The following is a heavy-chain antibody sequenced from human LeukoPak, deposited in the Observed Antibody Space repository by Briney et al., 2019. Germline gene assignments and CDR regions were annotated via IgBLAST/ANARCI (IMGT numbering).Heavy chain of an antibody. CDR3: ARRQLWWGY. J-gene: IGHJ4*02. CDR1: GFTFSSSE. CDR2: ISSSGSTI. V-gene: IGHV3-48*03. Sequence: GSLRLSCAASGFTFSSSEMNWVRQAPGKGLEWVSYISSSGSTIYYADSVKGRFTISRDNGKNSLFLQMNSLRAEDTAVYYCARRQLWWGYWGQGTLVTVSS. D-gene: IGHD5-18*01.